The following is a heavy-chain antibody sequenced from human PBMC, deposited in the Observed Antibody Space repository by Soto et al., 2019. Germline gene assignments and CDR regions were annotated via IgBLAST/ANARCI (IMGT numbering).Heavy chain of an antibody. V-gene: IGHV3-30*03. CDR3: XXXXXXXGVVIAADYFYXXDV. CDR1: GFTFSTYA. J-gene: IGHJ6*02. CDR2: ISYDGINE. D-gene: IGHD3-3*01. Sequence: QVQLVESGGGVVQPGRSLRLSCAASGFTFSTYAMHWVRQAPGKGLEWVGVISYDGINEYYADSVKGRFTISRDKSNNTLYMKKNSLRAVDAAVYFCXXXXXXXGVVIAADYFYXXDVWGQG.